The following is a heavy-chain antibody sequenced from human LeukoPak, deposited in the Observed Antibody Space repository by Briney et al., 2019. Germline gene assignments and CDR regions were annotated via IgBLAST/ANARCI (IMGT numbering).Heavy chain of an antibody. CDR2: IYYSGST. CDR3: AMLYYDILTGYYGYAFDI. CDR1: GGSISSYY. D-gene: IGHD3-9*01. J-gene: IGHJ3*02. V-gene: IGHV4-59*08. Sequence: SETLSLTCTVSGGSISSYYWSWIRQPPGKGLEWIGYIYYSGSTNYNPSLKSRVTISVDTSKNQFSLKLSSVTAADTAVYYCAMLYYDILTGYYGYAFDIWGQGTMVTVSS.